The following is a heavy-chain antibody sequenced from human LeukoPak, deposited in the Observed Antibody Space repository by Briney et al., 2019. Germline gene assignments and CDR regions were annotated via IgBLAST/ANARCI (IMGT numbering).Heavy chain of an antibody. D-gene: IGHD2/OR15-2a*01. CDR3: ARRPTVTTFFDY. V-gene: IGHV4-39*01. CDR2: IYYSGST. Sequence: SETLSLTCTVSGGSISSGYYYWGWIRQPPGKGLEWIGIIYYSGSTYYNPSLKSRVTIYEDTSKNQFSLKLSSVTAADTAVYYCARRPTVTTFFDYWGQGTLVTVSS. CDR1: GGSISSGYYY. J-gene: IGHJ4*02.